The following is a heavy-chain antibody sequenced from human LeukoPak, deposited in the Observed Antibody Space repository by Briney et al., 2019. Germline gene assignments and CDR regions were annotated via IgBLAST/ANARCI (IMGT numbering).Heavy chain of an antibody. D-gene: IGHD3-10*01. V-gene: IGHV3-23*01. CDR3: AKVRMVRGVIPHYFDY. CDR2: ISADGRTT. CDR1: GFTFSSYA. J-gene: IGHJ4*02. Sequence: GGSLRLSCAASGFTFSSYAMSWVRQAPGKGLEWVSAISADGRTTLYADSVKGRFTISRDDSKNTLYLQMNSLRAEDTAVYYCAKVRMVRGVIPHYFDYWGQGTLVTVSS.